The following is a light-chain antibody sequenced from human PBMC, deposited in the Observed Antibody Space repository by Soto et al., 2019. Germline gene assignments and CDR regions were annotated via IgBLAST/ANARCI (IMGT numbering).Light chain of an antibody. CDR1: QNIFTW. Sequence: DIQMTQSPSTLSASVGDTVTITCRASQNIFTWLAWYQHKPGKAPKLLMYDASILESGVPSRFSGSGSGTEFTLTISSLQSDDFGTYYCQQYNTHSFGGATKVDIK. V-gene: IGKV1-5*01. CDR3: QQYNTHS. CDR2: DAS. J-gene: IGKJ4*01.